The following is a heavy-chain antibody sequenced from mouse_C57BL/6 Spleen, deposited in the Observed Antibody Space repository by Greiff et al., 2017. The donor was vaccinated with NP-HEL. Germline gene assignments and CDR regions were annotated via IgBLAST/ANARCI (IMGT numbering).Heavy chain of an antibody. CDR1: GYTFTSYD. CDR2: IYPRDGST. D-gene: IGHD1-1*01. V-gene: IGHV1-85*01. J-gene: IGHJ1*03. Sequence: VQLVESGPELVKPGASVKLSCKASGYTFTSYDINWVKQRPGQGLEWIGWIYPRDGSTKYNEKFKGKATLTVDTSSSTAYMELHSLTSEDSAVYVCARYYDGSSWYFDVWGTGTTVTVSS. CDR3: ARYYDGSSWYFDV.